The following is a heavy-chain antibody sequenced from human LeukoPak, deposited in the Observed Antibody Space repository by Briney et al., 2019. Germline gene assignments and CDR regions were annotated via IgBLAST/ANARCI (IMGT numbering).Heavy chain of an antibody. D-gene: IGHD2-21*01. CDR1: GLTFTNTW. Sequence: GRSLRLSCEASGLTFTNTWLTWARRAPGEGRELVGRIFRNVETMQTDYAAPVKGRFTISRDDSKNTLYLQMNSLTTEDTASYYCGAYIFGFVGDCWDQGTPVTVSS. J-gene: IGHJ4*02. CDR3: GAYIFGFVGDC. V-gene: IGHV3-15*01. CDR2: IFRNVETMQT.